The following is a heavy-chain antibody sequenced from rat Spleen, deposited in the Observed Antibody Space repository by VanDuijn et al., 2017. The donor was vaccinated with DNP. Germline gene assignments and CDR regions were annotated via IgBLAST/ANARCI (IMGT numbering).Heavy chain of an antibody. D-gene: IGHD1-1*01. J-gene: IGHJ2*01. CDR2: ISNDGGNT. Sequence: EVQLAESGGGLVQPGRSLKLSCAASGLTFSDHYMAWVRQTPTKGLEWGASISNDGGNTYDRGSVRGRFIISRDNAKSCLYLQMDILRSEDTATYYCLTDSFTLDDPFDYWGHGVMVTVSS. CDR1: GLTFSDHY. V-gene: IGHV5-20*01. CDR3: LTDSFTLDDPFDY.